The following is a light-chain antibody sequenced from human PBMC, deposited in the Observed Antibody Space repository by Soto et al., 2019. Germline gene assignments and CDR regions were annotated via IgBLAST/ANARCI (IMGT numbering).Light chain of an antibody. CDR2: DAS. J-gene: IGKJ1*01. CDR3: HQYGSSQT. V-gene: IGKV1-33*01. Sequence: DIQMTQSPSSLSASVGDRVTITCQASQDINNYLNWYQQKPGYAPKLLIYDASNLETGVPSRFSGSGSGTDFTLSISRLEPEDFAVYYCHQYGSSQTFGQGTKVDIK. CDR1: QDINNY.